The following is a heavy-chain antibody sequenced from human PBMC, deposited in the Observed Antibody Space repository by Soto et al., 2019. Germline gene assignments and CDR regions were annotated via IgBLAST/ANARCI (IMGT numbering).Heavy chain of an antibody. Sequence: EVQLVQSGAEVKKPGESLKISCKGSGYSFATYWIGWVRQMPGKGLEWMGIIYPGDSDTRYSPSFQGQVTISGDKSINTAYLQWSSLEFRDTVMNYSANQGRMDVWGQGTTVIVSS. CDR1: GYSFATYW. CDR3: ANQGRMDV. J-gene: IGHJ6*02. CDR2: IYPGDSDT. V-gene: IGHV5-51*01.